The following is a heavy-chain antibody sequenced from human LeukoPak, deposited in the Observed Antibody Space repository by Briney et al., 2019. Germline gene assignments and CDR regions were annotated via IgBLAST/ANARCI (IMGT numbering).Heavy chain of an antibody. V-gene: IGHV4-38-2*02. CDR1: GYSISGGYY. CDR2: IYHSGNT. Sequence: SETLSLTCTVSGYSISGGYYWGWIRQPPGKGLEWIGTIYHSGNTYYNPSLKSRVTISIDTSKNQFSLKLRSVTATDTAVYYCASVKTHANFDYWGQGTLVTVSS. J-gene: IGHJ4*02. CDR3: ASVKTHANFDY.